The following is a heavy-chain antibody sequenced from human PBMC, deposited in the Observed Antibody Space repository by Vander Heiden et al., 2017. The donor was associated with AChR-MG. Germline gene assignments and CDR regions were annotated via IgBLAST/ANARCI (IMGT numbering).Heavy chain of an antibody. V-gene: IGHV1-2*02. D-gene: IGHD3-22*01. CDR3: ARGDFYDSSGLDY. Sequence: QVQLVQSGAEVKKPGASVKVSCKASGYTFTGYYIQWVRQAPGQGLEWMGWINPNSGGTNYAQKFQGRVTMTRDTSIDTAYMELSRLRSDDTAVYYCARGDFYDSSGLDYWGQGTQVTVSS. CDR2: INPNSGGT. J-gene: IGHJ4*02. CDR1: GYTFTGYY.